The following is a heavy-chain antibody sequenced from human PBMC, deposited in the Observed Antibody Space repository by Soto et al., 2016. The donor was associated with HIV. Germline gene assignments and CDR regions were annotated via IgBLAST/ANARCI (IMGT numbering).Heavy chain of an antibody. CDR1: GYTFTTYD. D-gene: IGHD4-17*01. V-gene: IGHV1-8*03. CDR3: ARGVKDLTVILDY. CDR2: MNPDNGNT. J-gene: IGHJ4*02. Sequence: QVQLVQSGPEVKRPGASVKVSCKAAGYTFTTYDINWVRQAHGQGPEWMGWMNPDNGNTEFAQNFQDRVTFTRNRSISTAYLELNSLTSDDTAVYYCARGVKDLTVILDYRGQGTLVTVSS.